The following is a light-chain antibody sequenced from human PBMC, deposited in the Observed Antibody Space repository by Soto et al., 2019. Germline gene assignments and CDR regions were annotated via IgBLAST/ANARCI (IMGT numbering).Light chain of an antibody. CDR1: SGHSSYI. CDR3: ETWDQGV. CDR2: LEGSGSY. V-gene: IGLV4-60*03. J-gene: IGLJ3*02. Sequence: QPVLTQSSSASASLGSSVKLTCTLSSGHSSYIIAWHQQQPGKAPRYLMKLEGSGSYNKGSGVPDRFSGSSSGADRYLTISNLQSEDEADYYCETWDQGVFGGGTKVTVL.